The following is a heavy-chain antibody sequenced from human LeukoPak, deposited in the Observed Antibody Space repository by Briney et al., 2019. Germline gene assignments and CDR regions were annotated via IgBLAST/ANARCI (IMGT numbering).Heavy chain of an antibody. J-gene: IGHJ4*02. Sequence: SVKVSCKASGYTFTSYYMHWVRQAPGQGLERVGIINPSGGSPSYAQKFQGRVTMTRETSTSTVYMELSSRCSEDTAADYCARGSSGWYSVAYWGQRTLVTVSS. V-gene: IGHV1-46*01. CDR3: ARGSSGWYSVAY. D-gene: IGHD6-19*01. CDR1: GYTFTSYY. CDR2: INPSGGSP.